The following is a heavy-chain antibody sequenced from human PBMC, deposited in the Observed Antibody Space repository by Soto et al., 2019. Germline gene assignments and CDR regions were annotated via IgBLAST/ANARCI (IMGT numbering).Heavy chain of an antibody. CDR1: GYPVTAYY. J-gene: IGHJ3*02. CDR2: INPATGAA. V-gene: IGHV1-2*02. D-gene: IGHD3-3*01. CDR3: ARGGGVGVAGSAAFDM. Sequence: QLHLVQSGAVVKKPGASVTVSCSASGYPVTAYYMHWVRQAPGRGLEWMGGINPATGAAKYTQTFQGRVTVTRDTSTSTGSMEPSGLTSEDTAVFYCARGGGVGVAGSAAFDMWGQGTLVTVSS.